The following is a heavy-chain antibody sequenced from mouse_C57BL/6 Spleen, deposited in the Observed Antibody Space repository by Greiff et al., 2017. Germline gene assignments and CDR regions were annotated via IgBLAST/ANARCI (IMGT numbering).Heavy chain of an antibody. J-gene: IGHJ4*01. V-gene: IGHV1-64*01. CDR3: ARSDYSNYYAMDY. CDR2: IHPNSGST. Sequence: QVQLQQPGAELVKPGASVKLSCKASGYTFTSYWMHWVKQRPGQCLEWIGMIHPNSGSTNYNEKFKSKATLTVDKSSSTAYMQLSSLTSEDSAVYYCARSDYSNYYAMDYWGQGTSVTVSS. CDR1: GYTFTSYW. D-gene: IGHD2-5*01.